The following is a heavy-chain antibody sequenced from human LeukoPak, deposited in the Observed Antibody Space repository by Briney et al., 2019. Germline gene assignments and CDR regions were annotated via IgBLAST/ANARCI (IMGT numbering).Heavy chain of an antibody. D-gene: IGHD5-24*01. J-gene: IGHJ4*02. V-gene: IGHV3-30*18. CDR2: ISYDGSNR. CDR3: AKGRMATISNFDY. Sequence: GGSLRLSCAASGFTFSSYGMHWVRQAPGKGLEWVAVISYDGSNRYYADSVKGRFTISRDNSKNTLYLQMNSLRAEDTAVYYCAKGRMATISNFDYWGQGTLVTVSS. CDR1: GFTFSSYG.